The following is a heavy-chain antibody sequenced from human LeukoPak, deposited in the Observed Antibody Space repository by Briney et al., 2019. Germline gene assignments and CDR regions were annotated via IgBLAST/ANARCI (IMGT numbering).Heavy chain of an antibody. CDR3: AREYSGTAPDY. CDR2: INPSGGST. CDR1: GYTFTSYY. V-gene: IGHV1-46*01. Sequence: ASVKVSCKASGYTFTSYYMHWVRQAPGQGLEWMGIINPSGGSTSYAQKFQGRVTMTRDTSTSTVYMELSSLRFEDTAVYYCAREYSGTAPDYWGQGTLVTVSS. J-gene: IGHJ4*02. D-gene: IGHD3-10*01.